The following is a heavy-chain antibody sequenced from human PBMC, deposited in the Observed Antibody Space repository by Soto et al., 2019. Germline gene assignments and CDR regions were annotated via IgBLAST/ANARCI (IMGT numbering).Heavy chain of an antibody. V-gene: IGHV4-39*07. CDR1: GGSISSSSYY. J-gene: IGHJ4*02. CDR2: IYYSGST. D-gene: IGHD2-2*01. Sequence: SETLSLTCTVSGGSISSSSYYWGWIRQPPGKGLEWIGSIYYSGSTNYNPSLKSRVTMSVDKSKNQFSLKLSSVTAADTAVYYCARAFCSSTSCSSFDYWGLGTLVTVSS. CDR3: ARAFCSSTSCSSFDY.